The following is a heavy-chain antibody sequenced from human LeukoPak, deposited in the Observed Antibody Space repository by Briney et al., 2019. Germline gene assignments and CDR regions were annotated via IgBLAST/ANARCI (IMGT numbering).Heavy chain of an antibody. CDR3: ARETQKGGYSYGFEYYFDY. V-gene: IGHV1-18*01. J-gene: IGHJ4*02. D-gene: IGHD5-18*01. Sequence: ASVKVSCKASGYTFTSYGISWVRQAPGQGLEWMGWISAYNGNTNYAQKLQGRVTMTTDTSTSTAYMELRSLRSDDTAVYYCARETQKGGYSYGFEYYFDYWGQGTLVTVSS. CDR2: ISAYNGNT. CDR1: GYTFTSYG.